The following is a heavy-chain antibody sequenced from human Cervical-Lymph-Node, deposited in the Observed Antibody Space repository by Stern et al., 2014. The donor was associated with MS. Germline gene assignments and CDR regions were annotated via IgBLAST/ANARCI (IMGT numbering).Heavy chain of an antibody. V-gene: IGHV1-69*06. D-gene: IGHD6-19*01. J-gene: IGHJ4*02. CDR1: GGTFSSHA. CDR2: ILPIFGAA. CDR3: VRGKQWLYTRIPPFDY. Sequence: VQLVQSGAEVKRPGSSVKVSCWASGGTFSSHAISWVRQAPGKGLEWMGGILPIFGAANYAQKFQGRVTITADKSTNTAYLELSSLRSDDTAVFYCVRGKQWLYTRIPPFDYWGQGTLVTVSS.